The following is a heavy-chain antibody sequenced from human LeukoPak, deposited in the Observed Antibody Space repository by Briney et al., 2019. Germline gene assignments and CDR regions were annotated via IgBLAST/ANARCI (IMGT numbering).Heavy chain of an antibody. D-gene: IGHD5-12*01. Sequence: SETLSLTRTVSGGSISSYYWSWVRQPPGKGLEWIGYIYYSGSTNYNPSLKSRVTISVDTSKNQFSLKLSSVTAADTAVYYCARARYSGYENAFDIWGQGTMVTVSS. J-gene: IGHJ3*02. CDR3: ARARYSGYENAFDI. CDR1: GGSISSYY. V-gene: IGHV4-59*01. CDR2: IYYSGST.